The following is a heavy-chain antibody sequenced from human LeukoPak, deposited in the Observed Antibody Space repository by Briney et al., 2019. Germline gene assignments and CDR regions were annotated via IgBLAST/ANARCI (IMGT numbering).Heavy chain of an antibody. D-gene: IGHD6-13*01. Sequence: SETLSLTCAVYGGSFSGYYWSWIRQPPGRGRGWIGEINHSGSTNYNPSLKSRVTISVDTSKNQFSLKLSSVTAADTAVYYCARGLAAGYYYYYYGMDAWGQGTTVTVSS. CDR1: GGSFSGYY. V-gene: IGHV4-34*01. CDR2: INHSGST. J-gene: IGHJ6*02. CDR3: ARGLAAGYYYYYYGMDA.